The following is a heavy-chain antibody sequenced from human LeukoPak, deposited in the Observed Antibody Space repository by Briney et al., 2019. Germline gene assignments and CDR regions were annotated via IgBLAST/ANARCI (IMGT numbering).Heavy chain of an antibody. CDR1: GFTFSSYS. Sequence: GGSLRLSCAASGFTFSSYSMNWVRQAPGKGLEWVSFISSSSNYIYYADSVKGRSTISKDNAKNSLFLQMSSLTPEDTVLYYCAIVGSSGPTDDWGQGTLVTVSS. CDR3: AIVGSSGPTDD. J-gene: IGHJ4*02. D-gene: IGHD3-22*01. CDR2: ISSSSNYI. V-gene: IGHV3-21*01.